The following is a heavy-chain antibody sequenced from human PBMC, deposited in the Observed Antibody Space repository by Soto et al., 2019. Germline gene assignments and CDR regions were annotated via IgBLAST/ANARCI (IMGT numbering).Heavy chain of an antibody. CDR1: GASLGGFH. Sequence: SETLSLTXAIYGASLGGFHWTWLRQAPGKGLEWIGELIHGGSTNYNPSLKSRVSFSLDTSKNQFSLHLMSVTAADTAVYYCARSPLGHDYVRQTWREVGDSFDIWGRGTMVTVSS. V-gene: IGHV4-34*12. CDR3: ARSPLGHDYVRQTWREVGDSFDI. D-gene: IGHD3-16*01. J-gene: IGHJ3*02. CDR2: LIHGGST.